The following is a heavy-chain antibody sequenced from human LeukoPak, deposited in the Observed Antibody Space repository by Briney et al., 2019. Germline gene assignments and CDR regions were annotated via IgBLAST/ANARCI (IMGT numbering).Heavy chain of an antibody. CDR2: ISYDGSNK. V-gene: IGHV3-30*04. CDR1: GFTFSSYA. Sequence: GRSLRLSCAASGFTFSSYAMHWVRQAPGRGLEWGAIISYDGSNKYYADSVKGRLTISRDNPQNSLYLQMNSLRAEDTAVYYCARVARPWGISVAGTFDSWGQGTLVTVSS. J-gene: IGHJ4*02. CDR3: ARVARPWGISVAGTFDS. D-gene: IGHD6-19*01.